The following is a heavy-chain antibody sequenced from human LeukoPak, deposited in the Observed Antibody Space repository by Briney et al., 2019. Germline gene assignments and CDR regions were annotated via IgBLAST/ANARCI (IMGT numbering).Heavy chain of an antibody. CDR1: GFTFDDYA. J-gene: IGHJ4*02. D-gene: IGHD3-10*01. CDR3: AKGLYYYGSGSSPIDY. Sequence: SLRLSCAASGFTFDDYAMHWVRQAPGRGLEWVSGISWNSGSIGYADSVKGRFTISRDNAKNSLYLQMNSLRAEDTALYYCAKGLYYYGSGSSPIDYWGQGILVTVSS. V-gene: IGHV3-9*01. CDR2: ISWNSGSI.